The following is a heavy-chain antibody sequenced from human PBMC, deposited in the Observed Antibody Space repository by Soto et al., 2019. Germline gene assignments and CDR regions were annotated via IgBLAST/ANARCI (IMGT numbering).Heavy chain of an antibody. Sequence: SVKVSCKASGGTFSSYTISWVRQAPGQGLEWMGRIIPILGIANYAQKFQGRVTITADKSTSTAYMELSSLRSEDTAVYYCARERSASGYSYGYDVGNWFDPWGQGTLVTVSS. V-gene: IGHV1-69*04. D-gene: IGHD5-18*01. J-gene: IGHJ5*02. CDR1: GGTFSSYT. CDR2: IIPILGIA. CDR3: ARERSASGYSYGYDVGNWFDP.